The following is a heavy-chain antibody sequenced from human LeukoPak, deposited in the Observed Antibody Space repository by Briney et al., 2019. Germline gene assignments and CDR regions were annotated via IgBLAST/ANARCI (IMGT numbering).Heavy chain of an antibody. D-gene: IGHD2-15*01. CDR2: IYHSGST. V-gene: IGHV4-30-2*01. CDR3: AGDQNCSGGSCYSDAFDI. Sequence: SETLSLTCTVSGGSISSGGYYWSWIRQPPGKGLEWIGYIYHSGSTYYNPSLKSRVTISVDRSKNQFSLKLSSVTAADTAVYYCAGDQNCSGGSCYSDAFDIWGQGTMVTVSS. J-gene: IGHJ3*02. CDR1: GGSISSGGYY.